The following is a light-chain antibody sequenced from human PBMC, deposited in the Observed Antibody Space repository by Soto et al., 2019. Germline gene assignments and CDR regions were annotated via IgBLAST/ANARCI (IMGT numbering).Light chain of an antibody. J-gene: IGKJ2*01. V-gene: IGKV1-5*03. CDR2: KAS. CDR1: QSVSDW. Sequence: DIQMTQSPSTLSASVGDRVTLTCRASQSVSDWLAWYQQKPGKAPKVLIYKASNLESGVPSRFSGSGSGTEFTLTISSLQPDDSATYYCQQYNTFSPYTLGQGTKLEIK. CDR3: QQYNTFSPYT.